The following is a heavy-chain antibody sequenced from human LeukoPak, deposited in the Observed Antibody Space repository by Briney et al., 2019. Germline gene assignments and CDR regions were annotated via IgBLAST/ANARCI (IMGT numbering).Heavy chain of an antibody. J-gene: IGHJ6*02. D-gene: IGHD5-18*01. CDR2: ISYDGSNK. CDR3: AKVLRGYTYGPYYYYGMDV. Sequence: GGSLRLSCAASGFTFRTYAMNWVRQAPGKGLEWVAVISYDGSNKYYADSVKGRFTISRDNSKNTLHLQMNSLRAEDTAVYYCAKVLRGYTYGPYYYYGMDVWGQGTTVTVSS. CDR1: GFTFRTYA. V-gene: IGHV3-30*18.